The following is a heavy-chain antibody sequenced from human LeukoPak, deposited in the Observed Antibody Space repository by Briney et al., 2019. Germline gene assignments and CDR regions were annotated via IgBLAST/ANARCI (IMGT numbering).Heavy chain of an antibody. J-gene: IGHJ4*02. Sequence: GGSLRLSCAASGFTFSGYWMTWVRQAPGKGLEWVANIKQDGSEKYYVDSVKGRFSIFRDNAENSLFLQMNSLRAEDTAVYYCARGKEYDTRSLAYWGQGTQVTVSS. CDR2: IKQDGSEK. D-gene: IGHD3-22*01. CDR3: ARGKEYDTRSLAY. V-gene: IGHV3-7*01. CDR1: GFTFSGYW.